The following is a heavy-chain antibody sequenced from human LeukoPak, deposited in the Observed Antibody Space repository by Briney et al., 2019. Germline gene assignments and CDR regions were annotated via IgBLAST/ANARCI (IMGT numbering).Heavy chain of an antibody. CDR2: INPNSGGT. D-gene: IGHD3-16*01. J-gene: IGHJ3*02. CDR3: ARDLGNDAFDI. Sequence: GASVKVSCKASGGTFSNYAISWVRQAPGQGLEWMGWINPNSGGTNYAQKFQGRVTMTRDTSISTAYMELSRLRSDDTAVYYCARDLGNDAFDIWGQGTMVTVSS. CDR1: GGTFSNYA. V-gene: IGHV1-2*02.